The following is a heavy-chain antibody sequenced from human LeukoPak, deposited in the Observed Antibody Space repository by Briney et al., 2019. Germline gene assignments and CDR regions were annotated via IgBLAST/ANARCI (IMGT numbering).Heavy chain of an antibody. J-gene: IGHJ6*03. CDR3: AWQQLVPPYYYYYMDV. CDR2: IYTRGST. D-gene: IGHD6-13*01. Sequence: SETLSFTCTVSGGSINTYYWGWIRQPAGKGLEWIGRIYTRGSTNYNPSLKSRVTISVDTSKNQFSLKLSSVTAADTAVYYCAWQQLVPPYYYYYMDVWGKGTTVTISS. CDR1: GGSINTYY. V-gene: IGHV4-4*07.